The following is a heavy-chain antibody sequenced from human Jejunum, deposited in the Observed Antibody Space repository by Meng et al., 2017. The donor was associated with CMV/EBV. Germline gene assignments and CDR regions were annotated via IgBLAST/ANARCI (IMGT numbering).Heavy chain of an antibody. V-gene: IGHV1-18*01. CDR2: ISAYNGNT. J-gene: IGHJ4*02. Sequence: QGELVESGTGVNKRGASEKVSCKDSGYIFNNYGVSWVRQAPGQGPEWMGWISAYNGNTNYAQNFQGRFTMTTDTSTSTAYMELRSLRSDDTAVYYCARVEVGITSGDYWGQGTLVTVSS. CDR1: GYIFNNYG. CDR3: ARVEVGITSGDY. D-gene: IGHD1-26*01.